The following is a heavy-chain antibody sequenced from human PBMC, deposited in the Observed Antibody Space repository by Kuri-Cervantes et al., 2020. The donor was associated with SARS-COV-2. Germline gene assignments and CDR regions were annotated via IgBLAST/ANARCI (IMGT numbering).Heavy chain of an antibody. CDR1: GYSITNGYY. V-gene: IGHV4-38-2*02. CDR2: VYHSGET. D-gene: IGHD1-26*01. Sequence: SETLSLTCSVSGYSITNGYYWGWIRQPPGKGLEWIGSVYHSGETYYNPSLNRRVSISIDASKNQFSLKLTSVTAADTAVYYCARESRLGSGSYYSVDYWGQGTLVTVSS. J-gene: IGHJ4*02. CDR3: ARESRLGSGSYYSVDY.